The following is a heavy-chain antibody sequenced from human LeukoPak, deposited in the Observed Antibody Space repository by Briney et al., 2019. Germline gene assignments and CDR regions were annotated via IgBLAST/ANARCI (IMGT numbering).Heavy chain of an antibody. CDR1: GYSFTDYW. J-gene: IGHJ4*02. CDR2: IYPGDSDM. D-gene: IGHD1-26*01. V-gene: IGHV5-51*01. Sequence: GESLKISCKGSGYSFTDYWIGWVRQMPGKGLERMGIIYPGDSDMRYSPAFQGQVTISADKSISTAYLQWSSLKTSDTAMYYCARQTTEVGYFDYWGQGILVTVSS. CDR3: ARQTTEVGYFDY.